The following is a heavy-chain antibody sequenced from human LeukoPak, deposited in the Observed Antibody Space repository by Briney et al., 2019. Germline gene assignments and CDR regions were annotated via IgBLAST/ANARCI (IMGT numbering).Heavy chain of an antibody. CDR2: INHSGST. CDR3: AILDYYDKGY. J-gene: IGHJ4*02. CDR1: GGSFSGYY. D-gene: IGHD3-22*01. V-gene: IGHV4-34*01. Sequence: SETLSLTCAVYGGSFSGYYWSWIRQPPGKGLEWIGEINHSGSTNYNPSLKSRVTISVDTSKNQFSLKLSSVTAADTAVYYCAILDYYDKGYWGQGTLVTVSS.